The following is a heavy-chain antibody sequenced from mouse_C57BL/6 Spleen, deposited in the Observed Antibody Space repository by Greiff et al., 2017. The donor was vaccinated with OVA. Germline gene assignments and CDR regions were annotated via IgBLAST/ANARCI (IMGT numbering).Heavy chain of an antibody. CDR2: IYPGDGDT. Sequence: VKLMESGPELVKPGASVKISCKASGYAFSSSWMNWVKQRPGKGLEWIGRIYPGDGDTNYNGKFKGKATLTADKSSSTAYMQLSSLTSEDSAVYCCATLGVFDYWGQGTTLTVSS. J-gene: IGHJ2*01. D-gene: IGHD4-1*01. CDR1: GYAFSSSW. V-gene: IGHV1-82*01. CDR3: ATLGVFDY.